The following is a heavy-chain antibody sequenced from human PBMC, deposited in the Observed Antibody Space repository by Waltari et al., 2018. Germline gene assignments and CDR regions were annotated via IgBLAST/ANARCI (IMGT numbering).Heavy chain of an antibody. D-gene: IGHD5-12*01. Sequence: QERLVESGGGLVKPGGSLRLPCAASGFTFGDYYMSWLRQSPGKGLEWISYITNSGETVYYSDSARGRFTVSRDNARNSLYLHMTSLRAEDTAVYYCARTNEEWLDYYFYYYLDVWGRGTAVTVSS. CDR1: GFTFGDYY. CDR2: ITNSGETV. V-gene: IGHV3-11*04. J-gene: IGHJ6*03. CDR3: ARTNEEWLDYYFYYYLDV.